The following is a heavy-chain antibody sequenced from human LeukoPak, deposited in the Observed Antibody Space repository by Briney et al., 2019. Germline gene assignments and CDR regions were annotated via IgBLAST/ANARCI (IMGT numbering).Heavy chain of an antibody. J-gene: IGHJ4*02. V-gene: IGHV1-18*04. D-gene: IGHD5-12*01. CDR2: ISAYNGNT. CDR3: ARDNSAGGYDAPGYFDY. Sequence: ASVKVSCKASGYTFTSYGISWVRQAPGQGLEWMGWISAYNGNTNYAQKLQGRVTMTTDTSTSTAYMELRSLRFDDTAVYYCARDNSAGGYDAPGYFDYWGQGTLVTVSS. CDR1: GYTFTSYG.